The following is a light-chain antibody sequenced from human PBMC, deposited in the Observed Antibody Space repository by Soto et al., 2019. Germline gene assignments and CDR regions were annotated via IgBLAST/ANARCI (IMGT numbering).Light chain of an antibody. J-gene: IGKJ2*01. CDR3: QKYNSAPRT. CDR2: AAS. CDR1: QGISNY. V-gene: IGKV1-27*01. Sequence: DIQMTQSPSSLSASIGDRVTITCRASQGISNYLAWFQQKPGKVPKLLIYAASTLQSGVQSRFSGSGSRTDFTLTISSLQPEDVATYYCQKYNSAPRTFGPGTKLEIK.